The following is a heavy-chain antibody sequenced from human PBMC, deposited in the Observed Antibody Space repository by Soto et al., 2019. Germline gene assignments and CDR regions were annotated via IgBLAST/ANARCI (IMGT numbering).Heavy chain of an antibody. CDR2: IYYSGST. D-gene: IGHD3-22*01. CDR1: CGSIISGDYY. Sequence: SETLSLTCTFSCGSIISGDYYWSWIRQPPGKGLEWIGYIYYSGSTYYNPSLKSRVTISVDTSKNQFSLKLSSVTAADTAVYYCARGRDYYDSSGYPYFDYWGQGTLVTVSS. J-gene: IGHJ4*02. V-gene: IGHV4-30-4*01. CDR3: ARGRDYYDSSGYPYFDY.